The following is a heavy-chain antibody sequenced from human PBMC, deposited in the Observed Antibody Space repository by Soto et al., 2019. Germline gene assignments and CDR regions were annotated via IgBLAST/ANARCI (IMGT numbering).Heavy chain of an antibody. CDR2: IYYSGST. CDR1: SASVSSGDYY. Sequence: SETLSLTCIVSSASVSSGDYYWSWIRQPPGKGLEWIGYIYYSGSTNYNPSLKSRVTISLDTSKNQFSLKLSSVTAADTAVYYCASVHVMVVAGSTFDYWGHGTLVTVSS. D-gene: IGHD6-19*01. V-gene: IGHV4-61*08. J-gene: IGHJ4*01. CDR3: ASVHVMVVAGSTFDY.